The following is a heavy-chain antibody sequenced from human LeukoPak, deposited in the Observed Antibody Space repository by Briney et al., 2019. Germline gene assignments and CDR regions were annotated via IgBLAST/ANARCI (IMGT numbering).Heavy chain of an antibody. J-gene: IGHJ4*02. CDR1: GFTFSNAW. CDR2: IKSKTDGGTT. CDR3: TTGCEPAKTASGRRPLDY. Sequence: SGGSLRLSCAASGFTFSNAWMSWVRQAPGKGLEWVGRIKSKTDGGTTDYAAPVKGRFTISRDDSKNTLYLQMNSLKTEDTAVYYWTTGCEPAKTASGRRPLDYWGQGTLVTVSS. D-gene: IGHD6-13*01. V-gene: IGHV3-15*01.